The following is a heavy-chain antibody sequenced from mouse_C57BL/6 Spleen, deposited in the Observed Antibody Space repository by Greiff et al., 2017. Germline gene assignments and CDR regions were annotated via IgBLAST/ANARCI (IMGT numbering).Heavy chain of an antibody. CDR3: ARHAHYGSSLYAMDY. CDR1: GFTFSSYG. Sequence: EVQGVESGGDLVKPGGSLKLSCAASGFTFSSYGMSWVRQTPDKRLEWVATISSGGSYTYYPDSVKGRFTISRDNAKNTLYLQMSSLKSEDTAMYYCARHAHYGSSLYAMDYWGQGTSVTVSS. J-gene: IGHJ4*01. D-gene: IGHD1-1*01. CDR2: ISSGGSYT. V-gene: IGHV5-6*01.